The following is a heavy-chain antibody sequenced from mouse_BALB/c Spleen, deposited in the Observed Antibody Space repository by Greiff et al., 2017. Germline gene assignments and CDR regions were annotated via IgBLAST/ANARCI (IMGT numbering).Heavy chain of an antibody. CDR2: ILPGSGST. D-gene: IGHD2-1*01. Sequence: QVQLQQSGAELMKPGASVKISCKATGYTFSSYWIEWVKQRPGHGLEWIGEILPGSGSTNYNEKFKGKATFTADTSSNTAYMQLSSLTSEDSAVYYCAKVIYYGNPYYLDYWGQGTTLTVSS. V-gene: IGHV1-9*01. CDR1: GYTFSSYW. CDR3: AKVIYYGNPYYLDY. J-gene: IGHJ2*01.